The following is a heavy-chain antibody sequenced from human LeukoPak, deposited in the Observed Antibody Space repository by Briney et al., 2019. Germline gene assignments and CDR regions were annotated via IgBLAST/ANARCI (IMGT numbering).Heavy chain of an antibody. CDR1: GYTFTNYY. D-gene: IGHD3-3*01. Sequence: ASVKVSCKASGYTFTNYYMHWVRQAPGQGLEWMGIFNPSGGSTTSAQMFQGRVTMTRDTSTSTVYMELSSLRSEDTAVYYCARIYSTWFDSWGQGTLVTVSS. CDR3: ARIYSTWFDS. V-gene: IGHV1-46*01. CDR2: FNPSGGST. J-gene: IGHJ5*01.